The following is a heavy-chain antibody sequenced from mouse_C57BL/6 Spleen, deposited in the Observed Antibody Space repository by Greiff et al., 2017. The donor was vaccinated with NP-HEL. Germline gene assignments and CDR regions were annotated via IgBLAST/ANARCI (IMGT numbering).Heavy chain of an antibody. CDR2: IRNKANGYTT. CDR1: GFTFTDYY. V-gene: IGHV7-3*01. J-gene: IGHJ1*03. CDR3: ARYEKDPVWDFDV. Sequence: EVMLVESGGGLVQPGGSLSLSCAASGFTFTDYYMSWVRQPPGKALEWLGFIRNKANGYTTEYSASVKGRFTISRDNSQSILYLQMNALRAEDSAANYCARYEKDPVWDFDVWGTGTTVTVAS.